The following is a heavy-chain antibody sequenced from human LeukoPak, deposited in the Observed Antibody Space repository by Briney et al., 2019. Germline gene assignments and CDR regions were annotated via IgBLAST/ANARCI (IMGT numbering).Heavy chain of an antibody. CDR1: GGSFSGYY. CDR2: INHSGST. V-gene: IGHV4-34*01. J-gene: IGHJ4*02. CDR3: ARERRSITMVRGVIGPV. Sequence: SETLSLTCAVYGGSFSGYYWSWIRQPPGKGLEWIGEINHSGSTNYNPSLKSRVTISVDTSKNQFSLKLSSVTAADTAVYYCARERRSITMVRGVIGPVWGQGTLVTVSS. D-gene: IGHD3-10*01.